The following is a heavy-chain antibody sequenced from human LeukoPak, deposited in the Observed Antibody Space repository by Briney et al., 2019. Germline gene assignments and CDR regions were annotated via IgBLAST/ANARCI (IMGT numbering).Heavy chain of an antibody. Sequence: GGSLRLSCEGSAFIFSGHWMNWVRQTPGKGLEWVASIKEDGSERQYVDSVKGRFSISRDNTKGSLFLQLNSLRAEDTAVYYCARGVVYPTWSGPHWSDYWGQGTLVTVSS. CDR1: AFIFSGHW. D-gene: IGHD3-3*01. J-gene: IGHJ4*02. V-gene: IGHV3-7*03. CDR3: ARGVVYPTWSGPHWSDY. CDR2: IKEDGSER.